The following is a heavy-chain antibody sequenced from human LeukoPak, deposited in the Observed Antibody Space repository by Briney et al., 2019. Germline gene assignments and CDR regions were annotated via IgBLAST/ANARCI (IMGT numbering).Heavy chain of an antibody. CDR3: AKEGYSSRGYVSYFDS. D-gene: IGHD6-13*01. J-gene: IGHJ4*02. V-gene: IGHV3-30*18. CDR2: ISDDGSTK. CDR1: GVTFNLYG. Sequence: GGSLRLSCAASGVTFNLYGMHWVRQAPGKGLEWVAHISDDGSTKYHADSVKGRFTISRDNSRNTIYLQMSSLRAEDTAVYYCAKEGYSSRGYVSYFDSWGQGTLVTVSS.